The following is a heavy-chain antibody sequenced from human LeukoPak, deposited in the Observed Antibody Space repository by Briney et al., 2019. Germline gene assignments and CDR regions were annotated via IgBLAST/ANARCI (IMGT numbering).Heavy chain of an antibody. Sequence: ASVKVSCKASGYTFTSYGISWVRQAPGQGLEWMGWISAYNGNTNYAQKLQGRVTMTTDTSTSTAYMELRSLRSDDTAVYYCARGAHDYGDYALYYFDYWGQGTLVTVSS. CDR2: ISAYNGNT. J-gene: IGHJ4*02. D-gene: IGHD4-17*01. CDR1: GYTFTSYG. CDR3: ARGAHDYGDYALYYFDY. V-gene: IGHV1-18*01.